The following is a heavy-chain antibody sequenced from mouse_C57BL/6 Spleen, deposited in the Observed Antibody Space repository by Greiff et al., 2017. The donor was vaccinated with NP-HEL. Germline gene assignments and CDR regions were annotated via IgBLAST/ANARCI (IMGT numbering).Heavy chain of an antibody. CDR2: INPGSGGT. D-gene: IGHD2-4*01. CDR1: GYAFTNYL. Sequence: VQLQQSGAELVRPGTSVKVSCKASGYAFTNYLIEWVKQRPGQGLEWIGVINPGSGGTNYNEKFKGKATLTADKSSSTAYMQLSSLTSEDSAVYFCARSYDYDCFDYWGQGTTLTVSS. CDR3: ARSYDYDCFDY. V-gene: IGHV1-54*01. J-gene: IGHJ2*01.